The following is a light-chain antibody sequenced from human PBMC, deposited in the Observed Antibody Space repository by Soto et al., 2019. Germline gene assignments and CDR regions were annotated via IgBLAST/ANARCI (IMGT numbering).Light chain of an antibody. Sequence: SYELTQPPSVSVSPGQTASIACSGDELGDKYACWYQQKPGQSPVLVIYQDTKRPSGIPDRFSGSNSGNTATLTISGTQAMDEADYYCQAWDSSTRLVVFGGGTKLTVL. CDR2: QDT. CDR3: QAWDSSTRLVV. V-gene: IGLV3-1*01. CDR1: ELGDKY. J-gene: IGLJ2*01.